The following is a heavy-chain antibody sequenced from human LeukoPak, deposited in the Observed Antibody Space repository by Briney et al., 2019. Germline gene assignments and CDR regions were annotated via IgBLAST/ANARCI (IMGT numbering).Heavy chain of an antibody. D-gene: IGHD3-22*01. CDR3: ARDRLYYDSSGYYYGGYDY. V-gene: IGHV3-23*01. J-gene: IGHJ4*02. CDR1: GFTFSSYA. Sequence: PGGSLRLSCAASGFTFSSYAMSWVRQAPGKGLEWVSAISGSGGSTYYADSVKGRFTISRDNSKNTLYLQMNSLRAEDTAVYYCARDRLYYDSSGYYYGGYDYWGQGTLVTVSS. CDR2: ISGSGGST.